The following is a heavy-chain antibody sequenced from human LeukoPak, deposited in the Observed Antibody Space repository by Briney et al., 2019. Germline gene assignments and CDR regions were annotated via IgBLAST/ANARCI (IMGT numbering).Heavy chain of an antibody. CDR1: GFTFINYA. CDR2: ISGSGETT. CDR3: ARDNYYASSGYYYIDY. Sequence: GGSLRLSCAASGFTFINYAMSWVRQAPGKGLEWVSSISGSGETTYYADSVKDRFTISRDNSKNTLYLQMNSLRAEDTAVYYCARDNYYASSGYYYIDYWGQGTLVTVSS. V-gene: IGHV3-23*01. J-gene: IGHJ4*02. D-gene: IGHD3-22*01.